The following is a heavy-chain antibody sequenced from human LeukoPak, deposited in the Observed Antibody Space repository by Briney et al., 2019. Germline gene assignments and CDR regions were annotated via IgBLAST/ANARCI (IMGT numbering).Heavy chain of an antibody. CDR2: ISGSGGST. J-gene: IGHJ4*02. Sequence: GGSLRLSCAASGFTFSSYWMSWVRQAPGKGLEWVSAISGSGGSTYYADSVKGRFTISRDNSKNTLYLQMNSLRAEDTAVYYCAKEVSPYYDFWSGYPHYWGQGTLVTVSS. V-gene: IGHV3-23*01. CDR1: GFTFSSYW. D-gene: IGHD3-3*01. CDR3: AKEVSPYYDFWSGYPHY.